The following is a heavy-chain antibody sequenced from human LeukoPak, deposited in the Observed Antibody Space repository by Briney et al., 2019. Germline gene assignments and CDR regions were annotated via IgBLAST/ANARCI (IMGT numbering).Heavy chain of an antibody. D-gene: IGHD1-1*01. Sequence: SVKVSCKASGYTFTSYGISWVRQAPGQGLEWMGGIIPIFGTANYAQKFQGRVTITADESTSTAYMELSSLRSEDTAVYYCARAWNLGANAFDIWGQGTMVTVSS. J-gene: IGHJ3*02. V-gene: IGHV1-69*13. CDR1: GYTFTSYG. CDR2: IIPIFGTA. CDR3: ARAWNLGANAFDI.